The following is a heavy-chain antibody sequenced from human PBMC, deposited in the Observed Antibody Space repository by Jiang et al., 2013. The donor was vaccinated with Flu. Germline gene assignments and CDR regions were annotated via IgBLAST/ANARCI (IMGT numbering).Heavy chain of an antibody. CDR2: ISXYNGNT. Sequence: GAEVKKPGASVKVSCKASGYTFTSYGISWVRQAPGQGLEWMGWISXYNGNTNYAQKLQGRVTMTTDTSTSTAYMELRSLRSDDTAVYYCARGGDIVVVPAARLTPYDYYYYYGMDVWGQGTTVTVSS. CDR3: ARGGDIVVVPAARLTPYDYYYYYGMDV. D-gene: IGHD2-2*01. J-gene: IGHJ6*02. CDR1: GYTFTSYG. V-gene: IGHV1-18*01.